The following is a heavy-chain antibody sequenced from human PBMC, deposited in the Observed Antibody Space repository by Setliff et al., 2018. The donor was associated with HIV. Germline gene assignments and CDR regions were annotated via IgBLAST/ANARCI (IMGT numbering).Heavy chain of an antibody. Sequence: SVKVSCKASGGTFSSYVIGWVRQAPGQGLEWMGGIIPVFAAPTYAQKFQGRVTITTDEFKTTVYMELSSLRFDDTAVYYCARATDTAMDLYYMDVWGKGTTVTVSS. CDR1: GGTFSSYV. V-gene: IGHV1-69*05. CDR3: ARATDTAMDLYYMDV. J-gene: IGHJ6*03. CDR2: IIPVFAAP. D-gene: IGHD5-18*01.